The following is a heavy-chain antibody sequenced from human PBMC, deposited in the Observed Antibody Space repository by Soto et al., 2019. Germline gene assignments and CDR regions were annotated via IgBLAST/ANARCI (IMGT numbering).Heavy chain of an antibody. CDR1: GGSFSGYY. V-gene: IGHV4-34*02. D-gene: IGHD1-26*01. CDR3: AGVFMGEILY. J-gene: IGHJ4*02. Sequence: QVQLQQWGAGLLKPSETLSLTCAVYGGSFSGYYYNWIRQHPGKGLEWIGEINHSGSTNYNPSLQGRATLSVDTSKNQFSLKVASMTAADAGGYYCAGVFMGEILYWGQGTLVTVSS. CDR2: INHSGST.